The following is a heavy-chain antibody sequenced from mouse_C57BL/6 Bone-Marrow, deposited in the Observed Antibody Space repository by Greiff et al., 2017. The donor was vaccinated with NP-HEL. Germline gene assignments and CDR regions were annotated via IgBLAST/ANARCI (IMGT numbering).Heavy chain of an antibody. CDR3: TTSLITTVVRVDY. D-gene: IGHD1-1*01. J-gene: IGHJ2*01. CDR1: GFNIKDYY. CDR2: IDPEDGDT. V-gene: IGHV14-1*01. Sequence: EVQLQQSGAELVRPGASVKLSCTASGFNIKDYYMHWVKQRPEQGLEWIGRIDPEDGDTEYAPKFQGKATMTADTSSNTAYLQLSSLTSEDTAVYYCTTSLITTVVRVDYWGQGTTLTVSS.